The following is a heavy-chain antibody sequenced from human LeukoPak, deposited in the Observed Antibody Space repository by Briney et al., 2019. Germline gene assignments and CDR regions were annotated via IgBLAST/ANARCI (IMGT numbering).Heavy chain of an antibody. CDR3: VKGACSSGCSGNH. V-gene: IGHV3-23*01. CDR2: ITDSYNT. D-gene: IGHD6-19*01. Sequence: LGGSLRLSCAASGITFSDSAMYWDRQAPGKGLECVSAITDSYNTYYGDSVKGRFTISRDNSKKTLYLQMNSLRVDDTALYYCVKGACSSGCSGNHWGQGTRVIVSS. CDR1: GITFSDSA. J-gene: IGHJ5*02.